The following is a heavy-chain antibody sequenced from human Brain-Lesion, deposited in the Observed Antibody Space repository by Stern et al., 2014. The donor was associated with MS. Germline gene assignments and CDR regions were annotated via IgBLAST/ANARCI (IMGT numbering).Heavy chain of an antibody. D-gene: IGHD3-22*01. Sequence: QVQLVQSGPEVQKPGPSVKVSCTASGGTLITYAISWARQAPGPGLEWMGGFIPAFGSANHAQKFHGRAIITADESTHSAFMDLRSLRSEDAAVYFCARESKARGSGYPPEYWGQGTLVTVSS. CDR1: GGTLITYA. CDR3: ARESKARGSGYPPEY. J-gene: IGHJ4*02. V-gene: IGHV1-69*01. CDR2: FIPAFGSA.